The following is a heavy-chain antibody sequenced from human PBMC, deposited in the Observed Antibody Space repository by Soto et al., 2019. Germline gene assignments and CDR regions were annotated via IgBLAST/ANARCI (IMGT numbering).Heavy chain of an antibody. CDR3: ARDYCSSTSCLFDY. Sequence: ASVKVSCKASGYTFTNYSMHWVRQAPGQRLEWMGWINGGSGNTKYSQKFQGRVTITRDTSASTAYIELSSLTSGDTAIYYCARDYCSSTSCLFDYWGQGTLVTVSS. D-gene: IGHD2-2*01. V-gene: IGHV1-3*01. CDR2: INGGSGNT. J-gene: IGHJ4*02. CDR1: GYTFTNYS.